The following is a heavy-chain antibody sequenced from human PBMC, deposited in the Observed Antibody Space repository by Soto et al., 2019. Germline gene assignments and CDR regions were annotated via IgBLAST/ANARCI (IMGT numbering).Heavy chain of an antibody. J-gene: IGHJ6*02. CDR2: IIPIFGTA. V-gene: IGHV1-69*01. D-gene: IGHD3-3*01. CDR1: GGTFSSYA. CDR3: ARDRRGIGVVISLGMDV. Sequence: QVQLVQSGAEVKKPGSSVKVSCKASGGTFSSYAISWVRQAPGQGLEWMGGIIPIFGTANYAQKFQGRVTITSDESTSTAYMELSSLRSEDTAVYYCARDRRGIGVVISLGMDVWGQGTTVTVSS.